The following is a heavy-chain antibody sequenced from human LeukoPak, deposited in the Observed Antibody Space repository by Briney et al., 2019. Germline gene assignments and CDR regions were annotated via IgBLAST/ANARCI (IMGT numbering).Heavy chain of an antibody. CDR3: ARQGVQEYFDL. Sequence: PSETLSLTCTVSGGSISSHYWSWIRQSPGKGLEWIGYIYCSGSTNYNPSLKSRVTISVDTSKNQFSLKLSSVTAADTAVYYCARQGVQEYFDLWGRGTLVTVSS. CDR2: IYCSGST. V-gene: IGHV4-59*08. D-gene: IGHD3-3*01. J-gene: IGHJ2*01. CDR1: GGSISSHY.